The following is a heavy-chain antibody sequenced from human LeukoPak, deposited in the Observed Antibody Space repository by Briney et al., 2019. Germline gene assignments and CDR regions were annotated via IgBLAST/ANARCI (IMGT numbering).Heavy chain of an antibody. V-gene: IGHV1-46*01. CDR3: ASFLTGYIYAFDI. Sequence: ASVKVSCKASGYTFTSYYMHWVRQAPGQGLEWMGIINPSGGSTSYAQKFQGRVTMTRDTSTSTVYMELSSLRSEDTAVYYCASFLTGYIYAFDIWGQGTMVTVSS. J-gene: IGHJ3*02. CDR2: INPSGGST. D-gene: IGHD3-9*01. CDR1: GYTFTSYY.